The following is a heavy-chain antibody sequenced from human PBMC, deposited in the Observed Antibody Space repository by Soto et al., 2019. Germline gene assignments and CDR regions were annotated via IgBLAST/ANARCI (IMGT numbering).Heavy chain of an antibody. V-gene: IGHV1-69*13. D-gene: IGHD5-12*01. CDR1: GGTFSSYA. CDR3: AAERTEMATTPFDY. Sequence: SVKVSCKASGGTFSSYAISWVRQAPGQGLEWMGGIIPIFGTANYAQKFQGRVTITADESTSTAYMELSSLRSEDTAVYYCAAERTEMATTPFDYWGQGTLVTVS. CDR2: IIPIFGTA. J-gene: IGHJ4*02.